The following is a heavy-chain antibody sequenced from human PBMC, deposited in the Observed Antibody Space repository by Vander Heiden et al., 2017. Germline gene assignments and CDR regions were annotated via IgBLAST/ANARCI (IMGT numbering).Heavy chain of an antibody. CDR2: INPNSGGT. CDR3: ARARRYSDPGIGLDY. CDR1: GYSFTGHY. V-gene: IGHV1-2*02. D-gene: IGHD5-12*01. Sequence: QVQLMQSGAGVKKPGASVKVSGKAFGYSFTGHYIHWVRQAPGQGLEWMGWINPNSGGTNFAQKFQGRVTLTRDTSIGTAYMELTRLRSDDAAMYYCARARRYSDPGIGLDYWGQGTLVTVSS. J-gene: IGHJ4*02.